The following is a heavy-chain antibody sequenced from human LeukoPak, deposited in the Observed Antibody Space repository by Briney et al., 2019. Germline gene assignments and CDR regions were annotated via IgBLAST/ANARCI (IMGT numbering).Heavy chain of an antibody. CDR3: AKGDYYDFDY. Sequence: PGRSLRLSCAASGFTFSNYGMNWVRQAPGKGLEWVSIITSGVGITYYAVSVKGRFTISRDNSKNTLYLQMNSLRAEDTAVYYCAKGDYYDFDYWGQGTLVTVSS. J-gene: IGHJ4*01. D-gene: IGHD3-10*01. V-gene: IGHV3-23*01. CDR2: ITSGVGIT. CDR1: GFTFSNYG.